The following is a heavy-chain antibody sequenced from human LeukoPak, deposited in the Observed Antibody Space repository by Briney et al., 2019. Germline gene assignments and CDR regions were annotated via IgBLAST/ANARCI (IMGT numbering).Heavy chain of an antibody. V-gene: IGHV4-34*01. CDR1: GGSFSGYY. CDR2: INHSGST. J-gene: IGHJ6*03. CDR3: ARGKSGGVVVPAAIRYYYYMDV. D-gene: IGHD2-2*02. Sequence: PSETLSLTCAVYGGSFSGYYWSWIRQPPGKGLEWLGEINHSGSTNYNPSLKRRVTISVDTSKNQFSLKLSSVTAADTAVYYCARGKSGGVVVPAAIRYYYYMDVWGKGTTVTVSS.